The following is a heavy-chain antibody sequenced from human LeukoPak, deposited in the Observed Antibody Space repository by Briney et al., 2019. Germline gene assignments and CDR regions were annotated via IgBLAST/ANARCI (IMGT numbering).Heavy chain of an antibody. D-gene: IGHD3-3*01. CDR2: IYYSEST. V-gene: IGHV4-59*01. Sequence: NPSETLSLTCTVSGGSISSYYWSWIRQPPGKGLEWIGYIYYSESTNYNPPLKSRVTISVDTSKNQFSLKLSSVTAADTAVYYCARVRDYDFWSGYYQQAAYYYYMDVWGKGTPVTVSS. J-gene: IGHJ6*03. CDR3: ARVRDYDFWSGYYQQAAYYYYMDV. CDR1: GGSISSYY.